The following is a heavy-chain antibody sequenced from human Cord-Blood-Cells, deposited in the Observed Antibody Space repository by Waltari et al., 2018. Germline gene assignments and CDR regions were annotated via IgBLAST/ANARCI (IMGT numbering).Heavy chain of an antibody. Sequence: QVQLQESGPGLVKPSQTLALTCTVSGGPISSGDYYRSWIRQPPGKGLEWIGYIYDSGSTYYNPSLKSRVTISVDTSKNQFSLKLSSVTAADTAVYYCAREPVGKLAGYDYWGQGALVTVSS. CDR1: GGPISSGDYY. D-gene: IGHD1-1*01. CDR3: AREPVGKLAGYDY. J-gene: IGHJ4*02. CDR2: IYDSGST. V-gene: IGHV4-30-4*08.